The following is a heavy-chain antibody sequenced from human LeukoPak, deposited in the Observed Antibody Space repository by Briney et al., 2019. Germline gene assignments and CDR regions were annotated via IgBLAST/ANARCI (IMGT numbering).Heavy chain of an antibody. D-gene: IGHD3-10*01. CDR1: GFTFSDYY. J-gene: IGHJ4*02. Sequence: GGSLRLSCAASGFTFSDYYMSRIRQAPGQGLEWVSYISSSGSTIYYADSVKGRFTSSRDNAKNSLYLQMNSLRAEDTAVYYCAKVGYYGSGSFPDYWGQGTLVTVSS. CDR3: AKVGYYGSGSFPDY. V-gene: IGHV3-11*04. CDR2: ISSSGSTI.